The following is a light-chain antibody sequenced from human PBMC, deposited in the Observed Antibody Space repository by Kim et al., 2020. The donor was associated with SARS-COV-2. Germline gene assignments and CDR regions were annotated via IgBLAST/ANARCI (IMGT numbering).Light chain of an antibody. CDR1: QSVGNNY. V-gene: IGKV3-20*01. CDR3: HQYGSTPRT. Sequence: SLGERATLSCRASQSVGNNYFAWYHQNPGQAPRLLIYGASSRATGIPDRFSGGGSRTDFTLTISRLEPEDFAVYACHQYGSTPRTFGQGTKVDIK. J-gene: IGKJ1*01. CDR2: GAS.